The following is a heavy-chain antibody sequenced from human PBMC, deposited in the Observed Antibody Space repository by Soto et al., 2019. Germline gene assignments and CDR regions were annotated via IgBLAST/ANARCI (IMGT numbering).Heavy chain of an antibody. CDR3: AREGLAYCGGDCEYNWFDP. J-gene: IGHJ5*02. Sequence: HSETLSLTCAVSSGSISSSNWWSWVRQPPGKGLEWIGEIYHSGSTNYNPSLKSRVTISVDKSKNQFSLKLSSVTAADTAVYYCAREGLAYCGGDCEYNWFDPWGQGTLVTVSS. CDR2: IYHSGST. CDR1: SGSISSSNW. V-gene: IGHV4-4*02. D-gene: IGHD2-21*01.